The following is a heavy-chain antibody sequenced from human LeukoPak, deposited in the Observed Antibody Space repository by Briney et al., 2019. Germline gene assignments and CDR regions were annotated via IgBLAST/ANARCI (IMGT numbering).Heavy chain of an antibody. Sequence: PGGSLRLSCAASGFTFSSHSMNWVRQAPGKGLERVSYISSSSSTIYYADSVKGRFTISRDNAKNSLYLQMNSLRAEDTAVYYCARVVDIVATIWFDYWGQGTLVTVSS. J-gene: IGHJ4*02. D-gene: IGHD5-12*01. CDR1: GFTFSSHS. CDR3: ARVVDIVATIWFDY. V-gene: IGHV3-48*01. CDR2: ISSSSSTI.